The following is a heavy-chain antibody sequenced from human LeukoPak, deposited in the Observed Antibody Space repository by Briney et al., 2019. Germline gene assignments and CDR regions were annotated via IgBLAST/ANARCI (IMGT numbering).Heavy chain of an antibody. CDR2: ISSSSSYI. J-gene: IGHJ6*02. D-gene: IGHD3-9*01. V-gene: IGHV3-21*01. Sequence: GGSLRLSCAASGLTFSSYSMNWVRQAPGKGLGWVSSISSSSSYIYYADSVKGRFTISRDNAKNSLYLQMNSLRAEDTAVYYCARDGGLRYFDWFKDYYGMDVWGQGTTVTVSS. CDR3: ARDGGLRYFDWFKDYYGMDV. CDR1: GLTFSSYS.